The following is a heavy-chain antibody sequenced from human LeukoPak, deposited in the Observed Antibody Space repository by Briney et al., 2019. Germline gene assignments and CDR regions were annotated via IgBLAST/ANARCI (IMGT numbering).Heavy chain of an antibody. D-gene: IGHD6-13*01. J-gene: IGHJ5*02. V-gene: IGHV1-46*01. CDR2: ISPSGGST. CDR1: GYTFTSYG. Sequence: ASVKVSCKASGYTFTSYGISWVRQAPGQGLEWMGVISPSGGSTIYAQKFKGRVTLTRDMSTSTDYLELSSLRSDDTAVYYCARGDSSSWPFDPWGQGTLVTVSS. CDR3: ARGDSSSWPFDP.